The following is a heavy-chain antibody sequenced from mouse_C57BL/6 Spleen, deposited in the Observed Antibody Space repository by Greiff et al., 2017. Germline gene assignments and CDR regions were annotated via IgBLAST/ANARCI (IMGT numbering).Heavy chain of an antibody. CDR1: GYTFTSYW. CDR2: IDPSDSYT. J-gene: IGHJ4*01. D-gene: IGHD2-3*01. Sequence: QVQLQQPGAELVRPGTSVKLSCKASGYTFTSYWMHWVKQRPGQGLEWIGVIDPSDSYTNYNQKFKGKATLTVDTSSSTAYMQLSSLTSEDSAVYYCARGGWRAMDYWGQGTSVTVSS. V-gene: IGHV1-59*01. CDR3: ARGGWRAMDY.